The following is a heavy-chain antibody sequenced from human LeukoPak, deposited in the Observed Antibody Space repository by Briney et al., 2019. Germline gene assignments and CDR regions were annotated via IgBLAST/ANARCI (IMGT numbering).Heavy chain of an antibody. CDR2: ISGSGGST. D-gene: IGHD6-19*01. CDR1: GFTFSSYA. Sequence: PGGSLRLSCAASGFTFSSYAMSWVRQAPGKGLEWVPAISGSGGSTYYADSVKGRFTISRDNSKNTLYLQMISLRAEDTAVYYCAKLSSGWFSKVDAFDIWGQGTMVTVSS. V-gene: IGHV3-23*01. CDR3: AKLSSGWFSKVDAFDI. J-gene: IGHJ3*02.